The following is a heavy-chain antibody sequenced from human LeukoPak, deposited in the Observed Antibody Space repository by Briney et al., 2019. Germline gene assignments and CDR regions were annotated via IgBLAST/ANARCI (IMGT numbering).Heavy chain of an antibody. CDR3: ARGRGSYGAFDY. J-gene: IGHJ4*02. CDR1: GFAVSSKY. V-gene: IGHV3-53*01. CDR2: IYIGGAT. Sequence: PGGSLRLSCTASGFAVSSKYMTWVRQAPGKGLEWVSLIYIGGATYYSDSVEGRFTISRDTSKNTLYLQMNSVRADDTAVYYCARGRGSYGAFDYWGQGTLVTVSS. D-gene: IGHD1-26*01.